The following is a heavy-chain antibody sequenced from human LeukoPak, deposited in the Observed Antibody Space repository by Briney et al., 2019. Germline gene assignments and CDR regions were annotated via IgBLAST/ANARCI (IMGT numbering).Heavy chain of an antibody. CDR3: ARLGYSSSLPDY. V-gene: IGHV3-21*01. D-gene: IGHD6-6*01. CDR1: GGSISSGGYY. J-gene: IGHJ4*02. Sequence: ETLSLTCTVSGGSISSGGYYWSWVRQAPGKGLEWVSSIGSSSSHIYYADSVKGRFTISRDNARNSLYLQMNSLRAEDTAVYYCARLGYSSSLPDYWGRGTLVTVSS. CDR2: IGSSSSHI.